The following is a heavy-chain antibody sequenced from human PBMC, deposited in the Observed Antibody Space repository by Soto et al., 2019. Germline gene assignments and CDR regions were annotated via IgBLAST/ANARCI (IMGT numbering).Heavy chain of an antibody. CDR3: AKDALNNLQCSSASCYVGAFDV. Sequence: VLLLESGGGLVQPGGSLRLSCAASGFTFSNYAMTWVRQAPGKGLEWVSTISSSGGNTYYADSVQGRFTISRDSSKNTLYLEMNSLRAEDTAIYYCAKDALNNLQCSSASCYVGAFDVWGLGTMVTVSS. D-gene: IGHD2-2*01. V-gene: IGHV3-23*01. CDR2: ISSSGGNT. CDR1: GFTFSNYA. J-gene: IGHJ3*01.